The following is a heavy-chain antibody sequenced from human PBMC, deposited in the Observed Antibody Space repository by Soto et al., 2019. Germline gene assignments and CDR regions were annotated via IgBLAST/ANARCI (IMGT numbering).Heavy chain of an antibody. J-gene: IGHJ5*02. V-gene: IGHV1-69*12. D-gene: IGHD3-22*01. Sequence: QVQLVQSGAEVKTPGSSVKVSCKASGGTFSTYAITWVRQAPGQGLEWMGGIIPMFGTTNYAQKFQGRVTITADESTGTAYMEMRSLRSDDTAVYYCARGLPDYYDGRGYYYEPWGQGTLVTVSS. CDR2: IIPMFGTT. CDR1: GGTFSTYA. CDR3: ARGLPDYYDGRGYYYEP.